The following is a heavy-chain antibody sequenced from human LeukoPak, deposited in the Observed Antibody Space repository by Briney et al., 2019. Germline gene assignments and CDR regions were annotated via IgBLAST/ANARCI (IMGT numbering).Heavy chain of an antibody. CDR1: GFTFSDYY. J-gene: IGHJ6*02. CDR2: ISSSGSTI. D-gene: IGHD6-13*01. Sequence: GGSLRLSCAASGFTFSDYYMSWIRQAPGKGLEWVSYISSSGSTIYYADSVKGRFTISRDNAKNSLYLQMNSLRAEDTAVYYCARDQPRSWYASILYYYGMDVWGQGTTVTVSS. CDR3: ARDQPRSWYASILYYYGMDV. V-gene: IGHV3-11*01.